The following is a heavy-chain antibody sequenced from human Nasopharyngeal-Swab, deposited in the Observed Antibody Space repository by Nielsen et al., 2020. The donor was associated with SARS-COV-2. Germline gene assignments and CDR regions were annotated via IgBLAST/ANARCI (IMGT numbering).Heavy chain of an antibody. CDR2: ISSSSSYT. D-gene: IGHD3-10*01. V-gene: IGHV3-11*05. CDR1: GFTFSDYY. CDR3: ARGSIRGIIISDFDY. Sequence: GGSLRLSCAVSGFTFSDYYMSWVRQAPGKGLEWVSYISSSSSYTNYADSVKGRFTISRDNAKNSLYLQMNSLRADDTAVYYCARGSIRGIIISDFDYWGQGTLVTVSS. J-gene: IGHJ4*02.